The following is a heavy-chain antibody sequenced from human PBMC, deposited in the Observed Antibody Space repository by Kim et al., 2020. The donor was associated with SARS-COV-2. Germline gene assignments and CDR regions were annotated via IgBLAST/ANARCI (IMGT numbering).Heavy chain of an antibody. Sequence: GGSLRLSCAASGFTFSSYAMSWVRQAPGKGLEWVSAISGSGGSTYYADSVKGRFTISRDNSKNTLYLQMNSLRAEDTAVYYCAKDLGYNWNDGEESDAFDIWGQGTMVTVSS. D-gene: IGHD1-1*01. CDR3: AKDLGYNWNDGEESDAFDI. V-gene: IGHV3-23*01. J-gene: IGHJ3*02. CDR1: GFTFSSYA. CDR2: ISGSGGST.